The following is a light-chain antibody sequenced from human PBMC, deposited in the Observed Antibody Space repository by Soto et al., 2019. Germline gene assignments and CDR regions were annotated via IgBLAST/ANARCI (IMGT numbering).Light chain of an antibody. CDR2: GAS. CDR1: QAVSSIL. J-gene: IGKJ4*01. V-gene: IGKV3-20*01. Sequence: EVVLTQSPGTLSLSPGERDTLSCRASQAVSSILLAWYQQKPGQAPRPLIYGASSRATGIPDRFSGSGSGTDFTLTVSRLEPEDFAVYYCQQHGTSPSFGGGTKVEIK. CDR3: QQHGTSPS.